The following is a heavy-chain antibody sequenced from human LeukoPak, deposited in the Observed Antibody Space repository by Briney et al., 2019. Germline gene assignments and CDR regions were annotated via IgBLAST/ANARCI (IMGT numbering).Heavy chain of an antibody. Sequence: ASVKVSFKASGYTFTVYYMRWVRQAPGQGLEWMGWINPNSGGTNYAQKFQGRVTMTRDTSISTAYMELSSLTSDDTAVYYCARERVVAATRYFYFGMDVWGQGTTVTVSS. CDR1: GYTFTVYY. CDR3: ARERVVAATRYFYFGMDV. J-gene: IGHJ6*02. D-gene: IGHD2-15*01. CDR2: INPNSGGT. V-gene: IGHV1-2*02.